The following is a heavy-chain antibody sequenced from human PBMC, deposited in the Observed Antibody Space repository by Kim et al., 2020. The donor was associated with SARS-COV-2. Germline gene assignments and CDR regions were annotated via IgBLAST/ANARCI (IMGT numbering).Heavy chain of an antibody. CDR2: ISYDGSNK. Sequence: GGSLRLSCAASGFTFSSYAMHWVRQAPGKGLEWVAVISYDGSNKYYADSVKGRFTISRDNSKNTLYLQMNSLRAEDTAVYYCASSLKYYYDSSGRWFDPWGQGTLVTVSS. J-gene: IGHJ5*02. D-gene: IGHD3-22*01. CDR1: GFTFSSYA. V-gene: IGHV3-30-3*01. CDR3: ASSLKYYYDSSGRWFDP.